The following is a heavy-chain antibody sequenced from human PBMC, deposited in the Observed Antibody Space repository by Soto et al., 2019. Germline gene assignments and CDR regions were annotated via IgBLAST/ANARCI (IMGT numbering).Heavy chain of an antibody. CDR2: ISGYNGNT. CDR3: ARDREYYYDSSGYYYYHYGMDV. Sequence: QVQLVESGAEVKKPGASVKVSCKASGYTLTNYGISWVRQAPGQGLEWMGWISGYNGNTKYAQKFQGRVTMTTDTPTNTAYMDLRSLRSDDTAVYYCARDREYYYDSSGYYYYHYGMDVWGQGTTVTVS. D-gene: IGHD3-22*01. V-gene: IGHV1-18*04. J-gene: IGHJ6*02. CDR1: GYTLTNYG.